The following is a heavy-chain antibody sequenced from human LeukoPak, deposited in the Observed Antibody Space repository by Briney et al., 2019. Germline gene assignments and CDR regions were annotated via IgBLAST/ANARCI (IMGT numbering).Heavy chain of an antibody. J-gene: IGHJ4*02. D-gene: IGHD3-10*01. CDR1: GGSFSGYY. Sequence: ETLSLTCAVYGGSFSGYYWSWIRQAPGKGLEWVANIKEDGSQKYYVDSVRGRFTISRDNAKNSLYLQMDSLRVDDTAIYYCVRNRGWFVFDYWGQGALVAVSS. CDR3: VRNRGWFVFDY. CDR2: IKEDGSQK. V-gene: IGHV3-7*01.